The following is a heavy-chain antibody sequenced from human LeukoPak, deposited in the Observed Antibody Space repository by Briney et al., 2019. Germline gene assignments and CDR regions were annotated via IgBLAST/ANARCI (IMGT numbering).Heavy chain of an antibody. J-gene: IGHJ4*02. V-gene: IGHV3-7*01. CDR2: ITQDGSEK. D-gene: IGHD5-12*01. Sequence: GGSLRLSCAASGFTFSSYWMGWVRQAPGEGLEWVANITQDGSEKYYVDSVKGRFTISRDNAKNSLYLQMNSLRAEDTAVYYCARSNVDIVATIYSNDYWGQGTLVTVSS. CDR1: GFTFSSYW. CDR3: ARSNVDIVATIYSNDY.